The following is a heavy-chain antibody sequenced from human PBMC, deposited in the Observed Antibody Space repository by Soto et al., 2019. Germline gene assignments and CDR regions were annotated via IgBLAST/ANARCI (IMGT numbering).Heavy chain of an antibody. D-gene: IGHD1-26*01. CDR3: TRHVILGPTDWFDP. CDR1: GFTFSGSA. Sequence: GSLRLSCAASGFTFSGSAIHWVRQASGKGLQWVGRIKSNSNNYATAYAASMKGRFTISRDDSKNTAYLQMKSLKTEDTAVYFCTRHVILGPTDWFDPWGQGTLVTVSS. CDR2: IKSNSNNYAT. V-gene: IGHV3-73*01. J-gene: IGHJ5*02.